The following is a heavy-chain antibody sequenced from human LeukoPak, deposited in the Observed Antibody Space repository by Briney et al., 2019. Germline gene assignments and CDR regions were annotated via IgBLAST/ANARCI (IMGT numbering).Heavy chain of an antibody. Sequence: SETLSLTCTVSDGSISSFSYYWAWIRQPPGKGLQWTGSVYYSGSTYYNPSLESRVTISVDTSKNQFSLQLRSVTAADTAVYYCARHEKGGAAAGYWYFDLWGRGTLITVSS. CDR1: DGSISSFSYY. CDR2: VYYSGST. CDR3: ARHEKGGAAAGYWYFDL. J-gene: IGHJ2*01. V-gene: IGHV4-39*01. D-gene: IGHD6-13*01.